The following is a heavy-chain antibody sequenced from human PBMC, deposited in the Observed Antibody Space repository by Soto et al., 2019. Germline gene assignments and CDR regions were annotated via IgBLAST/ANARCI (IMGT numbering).Heavy chain of an antibody. V-gene: IGHV3-48*01. J-gene: IGHJ1*01. CDR2: ISSSSSTI. D-gene: IGHD3-9*01. Sequence: GGSLRLSCAVSGITFSTYRMNCVSKAPEKRVRRVSYISSSSSTIYYAGSVRGRFTISRDNSKNTLYAQMNSLRTEDTAVYYCAKDVHYDIFTGIEYFQHWGQGTLVTVSS. CDR3: AKDVHYDIFTGIEYFQH. CDR1: GITFSTYR.